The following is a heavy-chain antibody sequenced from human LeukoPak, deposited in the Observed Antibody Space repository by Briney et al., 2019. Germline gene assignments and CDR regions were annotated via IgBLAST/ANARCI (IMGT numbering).Heavy chain of an antibody. V-gene: IGHV3-23*01. Sequence: GGSLRLSCAASGFTFSSYAMSWVRQAPGKGLEWVSAISGLGGSTYYADSVKGRFTISRDNSKNTLYLQMNSLRAEDTAVYYCARDDYGETFDYWGQGTLVTVSS. D-gene: IGHD4-17*01. CDR1: GFTFSSYA. J-gene: IGHJ4*02. CDR3: ARDDYGETFDY. CDR2: ISGLGGST.